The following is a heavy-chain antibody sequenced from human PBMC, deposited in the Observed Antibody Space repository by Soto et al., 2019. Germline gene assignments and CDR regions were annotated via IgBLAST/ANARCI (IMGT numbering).Heavy chain of an antibody. V-gene: IGHV1-3*01. CDR1: GYTFTSYA. Sequence: ASVKVSCKASGYTFTSYAMHWVRQAPGQRLEWMGWINAGNGNTKYSQKFQGRVTITRDTSASTAYMELSSLRSEDTAVYYCARDREDGYTNYFDYWGQGTLVTVSS. J-gene: IGHJ4*02. D-gene: IGHD5-12*01. CDR3: ARDREDGYTNYFDY. CDR2: INAGNGNT.